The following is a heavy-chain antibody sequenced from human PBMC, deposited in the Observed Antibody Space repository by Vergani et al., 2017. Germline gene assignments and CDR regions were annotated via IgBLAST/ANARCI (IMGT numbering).Heavy chain of an antibody. J-gene: IGHJ3*02. CDR2: IYYSGST. D-gene: IGHD6-19*01. V-gene: IGHV4-39*07. CDR1: GGSISSSSYY. CDR3: ARDPYSSGWKSDAFDI. Sequence: QLQLQESGPGLVKPSETLSLTCTVSGGSISSSSYYWGWIRQPPGKGLEWIGSIYYSGSTYYNPSLRSRVTISVDTSKNQFSLKLSSVTAADTAVYYCARDPYSSGWKSDAFDIWGQGTMVTVSS.